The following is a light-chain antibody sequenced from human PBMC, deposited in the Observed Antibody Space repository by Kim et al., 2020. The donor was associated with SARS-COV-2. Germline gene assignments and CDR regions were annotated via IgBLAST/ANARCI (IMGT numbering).Light chain of an antibody. CDR3: QQYNKWPYT. CDR1: QSVSTD. CDR2: DAS. Sequence: EIVMTQSPATLSVSPGERATLSCTASQSVSTDLAWYQYKPGQAPRLLIYDASTRATGIPVRFSGSGSGTEFTLTISSLQSEDFAVYYCQQYNKWPYTFGQGTELEI. V-gene: IGKV3-15*01. J-gene: IGKJ2*01.